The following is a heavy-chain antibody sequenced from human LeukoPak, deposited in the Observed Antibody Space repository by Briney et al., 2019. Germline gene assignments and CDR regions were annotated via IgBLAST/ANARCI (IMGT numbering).Heavy chain of an antibody. D-gene: IGHD2-2*01. CDR2: IYRSGNT. Sequence: SETLSLTCTVSGYSISTGFYWGWIRQPPGKGLEWIGAIYRSGNTYYNPSLNSRVTMSVDTSKNQFSLELSSVTAADTAVYYCARDRADIVVVPAASWFDPWGQGTLVTVSS. CDR3: ARDRADIVVVPAASWFDP. J-gene: IGHJ5*02. CDR1: GYSISTGFY. V-gene: IGHV4-38-2*02.